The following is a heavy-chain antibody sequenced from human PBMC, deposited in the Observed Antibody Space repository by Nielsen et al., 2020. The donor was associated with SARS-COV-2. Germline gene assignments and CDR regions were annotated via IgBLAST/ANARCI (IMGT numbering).Heavy chain of an antibody. CDR3: ARFFDY. J-gene: IGHJ4*02. Sequence: GESLKISCSASGFTFSSTWMDWVRQAPGKGLEWVSAISGSGGSTYYADSVKGRFTISRDNSKNTLYLQMNSLRAEDTAVYYCARFFDYWGQGTLVTVSS. CDR1: GFTFSSTW. CDR2: ISGSGGST. V-gene: IGHV3-23*01.